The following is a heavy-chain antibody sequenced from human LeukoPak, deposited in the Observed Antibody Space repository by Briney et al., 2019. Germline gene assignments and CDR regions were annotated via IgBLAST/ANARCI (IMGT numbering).Heavy chain of an antibody. CDR2: IFPGDSDT. V-gene: IGHV5-51*01. D-gene: IGHD2-2*01. CDR1: GYDFSTYW. J-gene: IGHJ4*02. Sequence: GESLKISCKGSGYDFSTYWIAWVRQMPGKGLESMGIIFPGDSDTRYTPSFQGQVIISADKSTGTVYLQWTSLKASDTAIYYCARLECSSTTCPSAYWGQGTLVTVSS. CDR3: ARLECSSTTCPSAY.